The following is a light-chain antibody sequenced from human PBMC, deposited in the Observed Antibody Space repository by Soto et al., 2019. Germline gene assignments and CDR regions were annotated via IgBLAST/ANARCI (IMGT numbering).Light chain of an antibody. V-gene: IGKV3-20*01. CDR1: QSISSSF. J-gene: IGKJ5*01. CDR3: QQYDTSPIT. Sequence: EIVLTQSPGILSLSPGERASLSCGASQSISSSFLAWYQQKPGQAPRLLIYGASSRATGIPDRFSGTGSETDFTLTISRLEPEDFAVYYCQQYDTSPITFGQGTRLDI. CDR2: GAS.